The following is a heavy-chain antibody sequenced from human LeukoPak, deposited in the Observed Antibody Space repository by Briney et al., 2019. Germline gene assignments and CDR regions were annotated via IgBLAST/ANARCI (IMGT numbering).Heavy chain of an antibody. J-gene: IGHJ4*02. V-gene: IGHV1-24*01. D-gene: IGHD6-6*01. CDR2: FDPEDGET. CDR3: ATASSSSSFDY. CDR1: GYTLTELS. Sequence: ASVNVSCKVSGYTLTELSMHWVRQAPGKGLEWMGGFDPEDGETIYAQKFQGRVTMTEGTSTDTAYMELSSLRSEDTAVYYCATASSSSSFDYWGQGTLVTVSS.